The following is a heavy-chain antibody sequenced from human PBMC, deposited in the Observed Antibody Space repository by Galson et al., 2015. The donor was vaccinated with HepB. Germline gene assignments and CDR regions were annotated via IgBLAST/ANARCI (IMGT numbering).Heavy chain of an antibody. CDR1: GYTLAELS. J-gene: IGHJ3*02. D-gene: IGHD1-26*01. CDR2: FDPEDGET. CDR3: AASGSYRRRWEPVGSENAFDI. V-gene: IGHV1-24*01. Sequence: SVKVSCKVSGYTLAELSMHWVRQAPGKGLEWMGGFDPEDGETIYAQKFQGRVTMTEDTSTDTAYMELSSLRSEDTAVYYCAASGSYRRRWEPVGSENAFDIWGQGTMVTVSS.